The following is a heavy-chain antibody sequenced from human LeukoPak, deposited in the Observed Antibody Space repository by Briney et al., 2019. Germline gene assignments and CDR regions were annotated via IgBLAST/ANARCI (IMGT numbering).Heavy chain of an antibody. V-gene: IGHV4-38-2*02. CDR2: IYHSGST. Sequence: SETLSLTCTVSGYSISSGYYWGWIRQAPGKGLEWIGSIYHSGSTYYNPSLKSRVTMSVDTSKNQLSLKLRSVTAADTAVYYCARSLYSSSWYRGNDYWGQGTLVTVSS. CDR3: ARSLYSSSWYRGNDY. D-gene: IGHD6-13*01. J-gene: IGHJ4*02. CDR1: GYSISSGYY.